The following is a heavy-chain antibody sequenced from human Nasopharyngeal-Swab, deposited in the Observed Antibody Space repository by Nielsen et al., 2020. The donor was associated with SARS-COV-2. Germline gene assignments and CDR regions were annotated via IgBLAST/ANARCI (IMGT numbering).Heavy chain of an antibody. D-gene: IGHD4-17*01. J-gene: IGHJ6*02. Sequence: GGSLRLSCAASGFTFSSYAMSWVRQAPGKGPEWVSAISGSGGSTYYADSVKGRFTISRDNSKNTLYLQMNSLRAEDTAVYYCAKDLATVSGYYYGMDVWGQGTTVTVSS. CDR3: AKDLATVSGYYYGMDV. CDR2: ISGSGGST. V-gene: IGHV3-23*01. CDR1: GFTFSSYA.